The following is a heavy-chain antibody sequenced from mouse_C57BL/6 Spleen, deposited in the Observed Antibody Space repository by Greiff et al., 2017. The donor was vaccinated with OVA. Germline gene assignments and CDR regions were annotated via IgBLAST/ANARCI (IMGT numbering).Heavy chain of an antibody. CDR1: GYTFTSYW. V-gene: IGHV1-55*01. D-gene: IGHD2-4*01. CDR3: ARRGYDYDFAY. J-gene: IGHJ3*01. Sequence: QVQLQQPGAELVKPGASVKMSCKASGYTFTSYWITWVKQRPGQGLEWIGVLYPGSGSTNYNEKFKSKATLTVDTSSSTAYMQLSSLTSEDSAVYYCARRGYDYDFAYWGQGTLVTVSA. CDR2: LYPGSGST.